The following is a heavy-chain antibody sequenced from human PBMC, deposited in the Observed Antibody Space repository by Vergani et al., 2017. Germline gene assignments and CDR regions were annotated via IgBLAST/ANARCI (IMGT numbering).Heavy chain of an antibody. CDR1: GGSMSGYY. D-gene: IGHD3-10*01. CDR3: GRVADFYGLGSRLLDL. CDR2: MYHSGST. J-gene: IGHJ5*02. V-gene: IGHV4-59*01. Sequence: QVRLQELGPGLVKPSETLSLTCSVSGGSMSGYYWSWIRQPPGKELEWIGYMYHSGSTNYNPSLETRVTISGDTSKNQFSLKLNSVTGADTAVYYCGRVADFYGLGSRLLDLWGQGILVTVSS.